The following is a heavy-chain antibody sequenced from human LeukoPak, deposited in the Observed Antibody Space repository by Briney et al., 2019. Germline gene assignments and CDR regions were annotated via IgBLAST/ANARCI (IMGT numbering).Heavy chain of an antibody. CDR1: GYTFTSYY. V-gene: IGHV1-46*01. Sequence: ASVKVSCKASGYTFTSYYMHWVRQAPGQGLEWMGIINPSGGSTSYAQKFQGRVTMTRDTSTSTVYMELSSLRSEDTAVYYCAGGHCSSTSRYTAGYYYYYMDVWGKGTTVTVSS. CDR3: AGGHCSSTSRYTAGYYYYYMDV. J-gene: IGHJ6*03. CDR2: INPSGGST. D-gene: IGHD2-2*02.